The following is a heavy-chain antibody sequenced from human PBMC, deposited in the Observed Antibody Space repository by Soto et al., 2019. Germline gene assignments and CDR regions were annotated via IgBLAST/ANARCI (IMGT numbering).Heavy chain of an antibody. V-gene: IGHV1-69*01. CDR3: ARVVVTDFGGWFDS. D-gene: IGHD3-16*01. CDR2: VIPVLGTT. J-gene: IGHJ5*01. CDR1: GGTFSSFA. Sequence: QVQLEQSGTEVKKPGSSVKVSCTASGGTFSSFAITWLRQAPGRGLEWMGGVIPVLGTTDYAQEFQDRLTITADESTSTAYMQLNSLKSEDTALYFCARVVVTDFGGWFDSWGQGTLVTVSS.